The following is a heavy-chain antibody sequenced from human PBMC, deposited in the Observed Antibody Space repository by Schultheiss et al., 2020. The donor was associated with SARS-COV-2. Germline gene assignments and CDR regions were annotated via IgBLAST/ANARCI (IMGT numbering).Heavy chain of an antibody. CDR1: GFTFRFHT. D-gene: IGHD3-22*01. V-gene: IGHV3-21*01. J-gene: IGHJ4*02. CDR2: IRGSSSDI. CDR3: ARDSPYSSGLGY. Sequence: GGSLRLSCVASGFTFRFHTMNWVRQAPGKGLEWVSSIRGSSSDIYYADSVKGRFAISRDNADDSLFLQMNSLRAEDTAVYYCARDSPYSSGLGYWGPGTLVTVSS.